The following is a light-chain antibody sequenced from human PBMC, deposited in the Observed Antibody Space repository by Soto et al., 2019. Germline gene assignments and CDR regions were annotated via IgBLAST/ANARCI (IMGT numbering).Light chain of an antibody. CDR2: DAS. Sequence: EIVLTQSPATLSLSPGERATLSCRASQSVSSYLAWYQQKPGQAPMLLIYDASNRATGIPARFSGSGSGPDFPLTISSREPEDFAVYYCQQRSNWPTYTFGEGTKLEIK. J-gene: IGKJ2*01. CDR3: QQRSNWPTYT. CDR1: QSVSSY. V-gene: IGKV3-11*01.